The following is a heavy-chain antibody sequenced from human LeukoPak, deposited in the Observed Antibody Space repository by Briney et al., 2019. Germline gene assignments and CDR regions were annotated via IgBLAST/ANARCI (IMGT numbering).Heavy chain of an antibody. J-gene: IGHJ5*02. CDR2: INDDGSDT. V-gene: IGHV3-74*01. CDR1: GFTFKLYW. CDR3: VRGGPSTWS. Sequence: GGSLRLSCAASGFTFKLYWMHWVRQVPGKRPVWVSRINDDGSDTIYADSVRGRFTISRDDAKNTVYLQMNNLRAEDTAVYYCVRGGPSTWSWGQGALVTVSS. D-gene: IGHD2-15*01.